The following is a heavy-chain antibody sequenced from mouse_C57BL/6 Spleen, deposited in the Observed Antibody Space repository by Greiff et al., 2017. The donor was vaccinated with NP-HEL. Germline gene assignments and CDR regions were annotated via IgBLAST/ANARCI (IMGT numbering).Heavy chain of an antibody. CDR1: GFTFGDYG. J-gene: IGHJ2*01. V-gene: IGHV5-17*01. CDR3: ARGIYYDYESFDY. CDR2: ISSGSSTI. D-gene: IGHD2-4*01. Sequence: EVKLVESGGGLVKPGGSLKLSCAASGFTFGDYGMHWVRQAPEKGLEWVAYISSGSSTIYYVDTVKGRFTISRDNAKNTLFLQMTSLRSEDTAMYYCARGIYYDYESFDYWGQGTTLTVSS.